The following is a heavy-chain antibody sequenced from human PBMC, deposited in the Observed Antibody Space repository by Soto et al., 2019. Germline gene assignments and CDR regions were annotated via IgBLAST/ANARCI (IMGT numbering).Heavy chain of an antibody. CDR3: ARDNSPFGDYGY. J-gene: IGHJ4*02. CDR2: INAGNGNT. D-gene: IGHD4-17*01. CDR1: GYTFTSYA. V-gene: IGHV1-3*01. Sequence: ASAKVSCKASGYTFTSYAMHWVRQAPGQRLEWMGWINAGNGNTKYSQKFQGRVTITRDTSASTAYMELSSLRSEDTAVYYCARDNSPFGDYGYWGQGTLVTVSS.